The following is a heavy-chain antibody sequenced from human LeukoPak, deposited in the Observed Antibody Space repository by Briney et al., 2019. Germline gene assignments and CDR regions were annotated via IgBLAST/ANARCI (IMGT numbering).Heavy chain of an antibody. D-gene: IGHD6-19*01. Sequence: PGGSLRLSCAASGFTFSSYWMSWVRQAPGKGLEWVSAISGSGGSTYYADSVKGRFTISRDNSKNTLYLQMNSLRAEDTAVYYCAKGMSSGWYSGFDYWGQGTLVTVSS. CDR3: AKGMSSGWYSGFDY. V-gene: IGHV3-23*01. J-gene: IGHJ4*02. CDR1: GFTFSSYW. CDR2: ISGSGGST.